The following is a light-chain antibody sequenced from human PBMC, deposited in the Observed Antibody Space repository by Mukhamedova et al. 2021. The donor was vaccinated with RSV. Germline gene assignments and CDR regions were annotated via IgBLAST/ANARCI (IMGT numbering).Light chain of an antibody. J-gene: IGLJ2*01. Sequence: SCSGGTSNIGNHYVSWYQQLPGTAPKLLIYDNNKRPSGIPDRFYGSRSGTSATLGITGLQTGDEAYYYCGVWDGSLISGVFVGGT. CDR1: TSNIGNHY. V-gene: IGLV1-51*01. CDR3: GVWDGSLISGV. CDR2: DNN.